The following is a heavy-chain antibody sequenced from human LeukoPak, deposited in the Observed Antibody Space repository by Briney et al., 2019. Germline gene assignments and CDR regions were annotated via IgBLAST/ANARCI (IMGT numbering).Heavy chain of an antibody. CDR2: ISHSGGA. D-gene: IGHD1-26*01. Sequence: PSETLSLTCTVSDDSISDCYRGWIRQPPGKGLEWIGEISHSGGANYSPSLKSRVTISLDTSKNQFSLRLTSVTAADTAVYYCARLTWDLPPGGLYYNYYIDVWDKGATVTVSS. V-gene: IGHV4-34*01. CDR1: DDSISDCY. J-gene: IGHJ6*03. CDR3: ARLTWDLPPGGLYYNYYIDV.